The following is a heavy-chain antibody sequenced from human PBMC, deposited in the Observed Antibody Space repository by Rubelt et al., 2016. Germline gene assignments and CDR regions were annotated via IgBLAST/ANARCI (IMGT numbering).Heavy chain of an antibody. CDR1: GYSFTNFD. Sequence: QVQLVQSGAEVKKPGASVRISCKASGYSFTNFDINWVRQAPGQGLEWMGYMNSKSGNTIEDEKFQGRMTMSGTNSMNMAYMELSGLRSGDTAVYFCARGRYGGGDLDSSGYYYFDSWGQGTLVIVSS. D-gene: IGHD3-22*01. CDR3: ARGRYGGGDLDSSGYYYFDS. V-gene: IGHV1-8*01. CDR2: MNSKSGNT. J-gene: IGHJ4*02.